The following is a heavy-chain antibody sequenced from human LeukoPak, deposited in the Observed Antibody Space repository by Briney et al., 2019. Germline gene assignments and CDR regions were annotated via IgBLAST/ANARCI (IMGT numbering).Heavy chain of an antibody. CDR2: ISSSGSTI. D-gene: IGHD3-22*01. J-gene: IGHJ6*03. Sequence: PGGSLRLSCAASGFTFSSYEMNWVRQAPGKGLEWVSYISSSGSTIYYADSVKGRFTISRDNSKNTLYLQMNSLRAEDTAVYYCAKGPPGYYDSRGYSLPYYYYYYYMDVWGKGTTVTISS. CDR1: GFTFSSYE. V-gene: IGHV3-48*03. CDR3: AKGPPGYYDSRGYSLPYYYYYYYMDV.